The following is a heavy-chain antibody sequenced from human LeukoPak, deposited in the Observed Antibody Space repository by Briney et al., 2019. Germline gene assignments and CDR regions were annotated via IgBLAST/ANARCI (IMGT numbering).Heavy chain of an antibody. CDR2: IYPGDSDT. V-gene: IGHV5-51*01. Sequence: GEPLKISCQGSGYRFTTSWIGWVRQMPGKGLEWMGIIYPGDSDTRYSPSFQGQVTISADKSITTAYLQWSSLRASDTAMYYCATHGYSGYGIDSWGQGTLVTVSS. J-gene: IGHJ4*02. D-gene: IGHD5-12*01. CDR3: ATHGYSGYGIDS. CDR1: GYRFTTSW.